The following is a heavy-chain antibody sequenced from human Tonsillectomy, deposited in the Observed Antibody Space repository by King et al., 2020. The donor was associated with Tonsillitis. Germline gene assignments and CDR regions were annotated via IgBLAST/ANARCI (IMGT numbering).Heavy chain of an antibody. J-gene: IGHJ4*02. D-gene: IGHD3-10*02. CDR3: VIHYVFAY. V-gene: IGHV3-15*01. CDR2: IKDKSDGATT. Sequence: VQLVESGGGLAKPGGSLRLSCETSGFTFTNAWMSWVRQAPGKGLEWGGRIKDKSDGATTDYAAAVRGRFTISRDDSKSILFLHMNSLKIEDTAVYYCVIHYVFAYWGQGTQVTVSS. CDR1: GFTFTNAW.